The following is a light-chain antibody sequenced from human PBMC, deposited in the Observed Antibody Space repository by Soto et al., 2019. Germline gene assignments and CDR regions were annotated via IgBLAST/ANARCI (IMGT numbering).Light chain of an antibody. CDR3: LIYYGGAQV. V-gene: IGLV7-43*01. CDR2: STS. J-gene: IGLJ2*01. Sequence: QAVVTQEPSLTVSPGGTVTLTCASSTGAVTSGYYPNWFQQKPGQAPRALIYSTSNTHSWTPARFSGSLLGGKAALTLSGVQLEDEAEYYCLIYYGGAQVFGGGTKLTVL. CDR1: TGAVTSGYY.